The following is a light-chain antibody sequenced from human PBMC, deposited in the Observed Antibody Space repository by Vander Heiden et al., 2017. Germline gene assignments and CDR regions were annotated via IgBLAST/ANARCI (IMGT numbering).Light chain of an antibody. CDR1: QSISSW. CDR3: HSGT. J-gene: IGKJ4*01. Sequence: DIQMTQSPSTLSASVGDRVTITCRASQSISSWLAWYQQKPGKAPKLLIYDAFSLESGVPSRFSGSGSGTEFTLTISSLQPDDFATYYCHSGTFGGGTKVEIK. V-gene: IGKV1-5*01. CDR2: DAF.